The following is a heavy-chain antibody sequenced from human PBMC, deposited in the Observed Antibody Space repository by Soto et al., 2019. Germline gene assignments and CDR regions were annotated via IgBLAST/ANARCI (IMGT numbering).Heavy chain of an antibody. D-gene: IGHD3-10*01. V-gene: IGHV3-23*01. Sequence: EVQLLESGGGLVQPGGSLRRSCAASGFTFSSYAMSWVRQAPGKGLEWVSAISGSGGSTYYADSVKGRFTISRDNSKNTLYLQMNSLRAEDTAVYYCAKVDYGSGSYGYWGQGTLVTVSS. J-gene: IGHJ4*02. CDR1: GFTFSSYA. CDR2: ISGSGGST. CDR3: AKVDYGSGSYGY.